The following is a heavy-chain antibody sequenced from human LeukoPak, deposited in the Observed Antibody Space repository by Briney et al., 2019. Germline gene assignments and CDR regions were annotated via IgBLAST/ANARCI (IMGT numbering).Heavy chain of an antibody. V-gene: IGHV4-38-2*01. CDR1: GYSISSGYY. D-gene: IGHD2-2*01. Sequence: KPSETLSLTCAVSGYSISSGYYWGWIRQPPGKGLEWIGSIYHSGSTYYNPSLKSRVTISVDTSKNQFSLKLSSVTAADTAVYYCASSPTYYCSSTSCYQNAFDIWGQGTMVTVPS. J-gene: IGHJ3*02. CDR2: IYHSGST. CDR3: ASSPTYYCSSTSCYQNAFDI.